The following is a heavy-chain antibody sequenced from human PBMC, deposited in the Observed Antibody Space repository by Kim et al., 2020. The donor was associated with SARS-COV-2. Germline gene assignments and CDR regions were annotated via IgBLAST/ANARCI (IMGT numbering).Heavy chain of an antibody. V-gene: IGHV3-43*02. CDR2: ISGDGGST. CDR3: ATVPAYCGGDCPRNPSRAPTNYYYYYGMDV. D-gene: IGHD2-21*02. Sequence: GGSLRLSCAASGFTFDDYAMHWVRQAPGKGLEWVSLISGDGGSTYYADSVKGRFTISRDNSKNSLYLQMNSLRTEDTALYYCATVPAYCGGDCPRNPSRAPTNYYYYYGMDVWGQGTTVTVSS. CDR1: GFTFDDYA. J-gene: IGHJ6*02.